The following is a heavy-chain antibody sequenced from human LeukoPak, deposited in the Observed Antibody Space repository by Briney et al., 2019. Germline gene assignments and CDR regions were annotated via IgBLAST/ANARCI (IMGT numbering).Heavy chain of an antibody. D-gene: IGHD3-10*01. CDR3: GGSGSYYTPSYY. CDR1: DFTVSDNY. CDR2: ISDGGVT. Sequence: GGSLRLSCATSDFTVSDNYMSWVRQAPGRGLEWVSVISDGGVTYYSDSAKGRFTISRDDSNDTLYLQMNRLRPEDTAVYYCGGSGSYYTPSYYWGQGTLVTVSS. V-gene: IGHV3-53*01. J-gene: IGHJ4*02.